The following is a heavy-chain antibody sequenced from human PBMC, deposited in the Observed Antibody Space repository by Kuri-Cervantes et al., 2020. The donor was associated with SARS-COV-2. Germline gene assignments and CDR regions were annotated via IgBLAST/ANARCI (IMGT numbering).Heavy chain of an antibody. Sequence: GESLKISCSASGFRFSGYPMHWVRQAPGKGLEYVSAISIDGSDTYYADSVKGRFTISRDNSKNTLSLQMSSLRAEDTAIYYCVKVVPLAGSRGYFDYWGQGNLVTGSS. D-gene: IGHD6-19*01. CDR2: ISIDGSDT. V-gene: IGHV3-64D*09. CDR3: VKVVPLAGSRGYFDY. CDR1: GFRFSGYP. J-gene: IGHJ4*02.